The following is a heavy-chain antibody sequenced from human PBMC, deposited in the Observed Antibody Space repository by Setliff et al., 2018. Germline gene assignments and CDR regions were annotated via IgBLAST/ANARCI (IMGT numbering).Heavy chain of an antibody. CDR2: IYPGDSIT. V-gene: IGHV5-51*01. J-gene: IGHJ6*02. Sequence: GESLKISCKGSGYSFSTCWIGWVRQMPGKGLEWMGIIYPGDSITRYSPSFQGQVTISVDKSINTAYLQWSSLRASDTAIYYCARHPYYDILTGYYPDYYGMDVWGQGTTVTVS. D-gene: IGHD3-9*01. CDR1: GYSFSTCW. CDR3: ARHPYYDILTGYYPDYYGMDV.